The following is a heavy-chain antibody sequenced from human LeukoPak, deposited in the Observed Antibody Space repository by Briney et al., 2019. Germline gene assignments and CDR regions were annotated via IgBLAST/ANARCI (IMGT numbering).Heavy chain of an antibody. Sequence: PGGSLRLSCAASGFTFSSYSMNWVRQAPGKGLEWVSYISSSSSTIYYADSVKGRFTISRDNAKNSLYLQMNSLRAEDTAVYYCARGRGITGTTLFDARGVFDYWGQGTLVTVSS. D-gene: IGHD1-7*01. V-gene: IGHV3-48*01. J-gene: IGHJ4*02. CDR1: GFTFSSYS. CDR3: ARGRGITGTTLFDARGVFDY. CDR2: ISSSSSTI.